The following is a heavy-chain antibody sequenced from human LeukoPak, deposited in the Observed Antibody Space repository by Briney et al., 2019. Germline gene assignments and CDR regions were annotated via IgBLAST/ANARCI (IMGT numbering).Heavy chain of an antibody. V-gene: IGHV3-64*02. CDR2: ISPDGTNI. CDR3: ASYYDTSGHYVDY. CDR1: GFIFSAYS. D-gene: IGHD3-22*01. Sequence: GGSLGLSCVASGFIFSAYSMQWVRQAPGKRLEYVSGISPDGTNIFYADSVKGRFTMSRDNSNNMVYLQMGSLRPEDTAVYYCASYYDTSGHYVDYWGQGTLVTVSS. J-gene: IGHJ4*02.